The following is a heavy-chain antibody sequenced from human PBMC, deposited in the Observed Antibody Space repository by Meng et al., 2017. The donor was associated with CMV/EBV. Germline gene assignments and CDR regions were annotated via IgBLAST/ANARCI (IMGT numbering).Heavy chain of an antibody. J-gene: IGHJ4*02. CDR1: GDSISGSSYY. V-gene: IGHV4-39*07. D-gene: IGHD3-10*01. CDR2: IYYSGRT. CDR3: ASGKYYYGSGSYYNPYY. Sequence: SETLSLTCTVSGDSISGSSYYWGWIRHPPGRGLQWIGSIYYSGRTYYNPSLNSHVTISVDTSKNQFSLKLSSVTAADTAVYYCASGKYYYGSGSYYNPYYWGQGTLVTVSS.